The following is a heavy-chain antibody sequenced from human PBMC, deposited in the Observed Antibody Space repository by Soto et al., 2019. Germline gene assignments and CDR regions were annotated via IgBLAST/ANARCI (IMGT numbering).Heavy chain of an antibody. CDR1: GYTFTIYG. CDR3: ARDSPPVDY. CDR2: ISAYNGNT. V-gene: IGHV1-18*01. J-gene: IGHJ4*02. Sequence: ASVKVSCKASGYTFTIYGLSWVRQAPGQGLEWMGWISAYNGNTNYAQKLQGRVTMTTDTSTSTAYMELRSLTSDDTAVYYGARDSPPVDYWGQGTLVTVSS.